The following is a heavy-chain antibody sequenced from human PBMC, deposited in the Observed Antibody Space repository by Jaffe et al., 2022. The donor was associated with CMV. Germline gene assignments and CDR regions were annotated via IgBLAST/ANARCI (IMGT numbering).Heavy chain of an antibody. Sequence: EVQLVESGGGLVQPGGSLRLSCAASGFTFSSYWMSWVRQAPGKGLEWVANIKQDGSEKYYVDSVKGRFTISRDNAKNSLYLQMNSLRAEDTAVYYCARDALYDSSGYYYNYYYGMDVWGQGTTVTVSS. CDR3: ARDALYDSSGYYYNYYYGMDV. CDR1: GFTFSSYW. J-gene: IGHJ6*02. D-gene: IGHD3-22*01. V-gene: IGHV3-7*01. CDR2: IKQDGSEK.